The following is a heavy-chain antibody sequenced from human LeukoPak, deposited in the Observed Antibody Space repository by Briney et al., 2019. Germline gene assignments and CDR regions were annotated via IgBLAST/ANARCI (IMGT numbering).Heavy chain of an antibody. V-gene: IGHV3-30-3*01. Sequence: PGGSLRLSCAASGFTFSSYAMHWVRQTPGRGLEWVAVISSEGTNKYYADSVKGRFTISRDNSKNTLYLQMNSLRAEDTAVYYCAKDPHPRGSSPRHFDHWGQGTLVTVSS. D-gene: IGHD1-26*01. CDR3: AKDPHPRGSSPRHFDH. J-gene: IGHJ4*02. CDR2: ISSEGTNK. CDR1: GFTFSSYA.